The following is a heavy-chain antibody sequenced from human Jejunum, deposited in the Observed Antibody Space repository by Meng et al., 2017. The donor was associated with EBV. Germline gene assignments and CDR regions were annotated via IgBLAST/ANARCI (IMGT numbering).Heavy chain of an antibody. CDR2: IYHTGTT. CDR1: GGSISISYY. V-gene: IGHV4-39*01. CDR3: VKHGLYGPLD. Sequence: QQQLQESGPGLVKPSGTLPLTCSVSGGSISISYYWAWIRQPPGKGLEWIGSIYHTGTTHYTPSLEGRVTVSVDTSKNQFSLNLRSVTAADTAVYYCVKHGLYGPLDWGQGPLVTVSS. J-gene: IGHJ4*02. D-gene: IGHD4-17*01.